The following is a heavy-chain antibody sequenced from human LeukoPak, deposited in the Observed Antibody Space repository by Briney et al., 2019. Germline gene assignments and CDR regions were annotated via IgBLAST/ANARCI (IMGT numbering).Heavy chain of an antibody. CDR2: IISSSSYT. CDR3: ARDHSSSWYAAGAFDN. J-gene: IGHJ3*02. D-gene: IGHD6-13*01. Sequence: GGSLRLSCAASGFTFSDYYMRWIRQAPGKGLEWFSSIISSSSYTNYADSVKGGFTISRDNAKNSLYLQMNSLRAEDTAVYYCARDHSSSWYAAGAFDNWGQGTMVTVSS. V-gene: IGHV3-11*06. CDR1: GFTFSDYY.